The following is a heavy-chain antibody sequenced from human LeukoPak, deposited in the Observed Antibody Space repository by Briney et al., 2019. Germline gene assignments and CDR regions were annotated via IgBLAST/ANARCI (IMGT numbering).Heavy chain of an antibody. CDR2: IYDSGST. CDR1: GGSIRSSYYY. Sequence: PSETLSLTCTVSGGSIRSSYYYWGWIRQPPGKGLEWIGSIYDSGSTYYNPSLKSRVTISVDTSKNQFSLKLSSVTAADTAVYYCARATWLPVGLYYYDSSGYYYYFDYWGQGTLVTVSS. J-gene: IGHJ4*02. D-gene: IGHD3-22*01. CDR3: ARATWLPVGLYYYDSSGYYYYFDY. V-gene: IGHV4-39*07.